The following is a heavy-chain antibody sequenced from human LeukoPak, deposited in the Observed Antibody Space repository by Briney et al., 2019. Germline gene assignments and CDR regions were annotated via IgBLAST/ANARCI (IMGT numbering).Heavy chain of an antibody. D-gene: IGHD3-22*01. Sequence: SVKVSCKASGGTFSNSGFNWVRQAPGQGLEWLGGIIPLFGTPRYAQKFQGRVSLTTDESTSTVYMELSSLRSEDTAVYYCARTMPLFNDKPQRFFDPWGQGTLVTVSS. J-gene: IGHJ5*02. CDR2: IIPLFGTP. CDR3: ARTMPLFNDKPQRFFDP. CDR1: GGTFSNSG. V-gene: IGHV1-69*05.